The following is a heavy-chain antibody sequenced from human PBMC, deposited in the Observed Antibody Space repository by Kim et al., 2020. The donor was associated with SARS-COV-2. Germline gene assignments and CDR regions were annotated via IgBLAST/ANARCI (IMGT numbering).Heavy chain of an antibody. V-gene: IGHV3-23*01. J-gene: IGHJ4*02. D-gene: IGHD3-16*01. CDR3: AGSALRRKSDY. Sequence: YYADAVKGRFTISRDNSKNTLYLQMNSLRAEDTAVYYCAGSALRRKSDYWGQGTLVTVSS.